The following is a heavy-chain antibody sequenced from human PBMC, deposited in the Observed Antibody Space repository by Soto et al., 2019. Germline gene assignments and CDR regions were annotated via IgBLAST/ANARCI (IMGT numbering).Heavy chain of an antibody. D-gene: IGHD6-6*01. V-gene: IGHV5-10-1*01. CDR3: SRHEYSSSSWNFDY. CDR2: IDPSDSYA. CDR1: GYSFTSYW. Sequence: GESLKISCKGSGYSFTSYWISWVRQMPGKGLEWMGRIDPSDSYAIYSPSFQGHVTISADKSISTAYLQWSSLRASDTAMYYCSRHEYSSSSWNFDYWGQGPLVTVPS. J-gene: IGHJ4*02.